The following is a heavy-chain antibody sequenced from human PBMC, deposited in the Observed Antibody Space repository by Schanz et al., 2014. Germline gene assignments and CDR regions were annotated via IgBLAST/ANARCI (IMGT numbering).Heavy chain of an antibody. CDR1: GFTLSSYA. V-gene: IGHV3-30*14. Sequence: QLVGSGGGLIQPGGSLRLSCAAYGFTLSSYAMHWVRQAPGKGLEWVAAMSYDGSIKYYGDSVRGRFTISRDRFQNTLYLRMSSLRAEDTAVYYCARPRFDYGEVDYWGQGTLVTVSS. CDR2: MSYDGSIK. CDR3: ARPRFDYGEVDY. D-gene: IGHD4-17*01. J-gene: IGHJ4*02.